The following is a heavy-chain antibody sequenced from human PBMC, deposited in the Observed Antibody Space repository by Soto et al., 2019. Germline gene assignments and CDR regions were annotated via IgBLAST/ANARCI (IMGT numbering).Heavy chain of an antibody. D-gene: IGHD3-16*01. J-gene: IGHJ4*02. V-gene: IGHV4-59*01. CDR2: IYYSGST. CDR3: AREHDSYYFDY. Sequence: PSETLSLTCTVSVGSISSYYWNWIRQPPGKGLEWIGYIYYSGSTNYNPSLKSRVTISVDTSKNQFSLKLSSVTAADTAVYYCAREHDSYYFDYWGQGTMVTVSS. CDR1: VGSISSYY.